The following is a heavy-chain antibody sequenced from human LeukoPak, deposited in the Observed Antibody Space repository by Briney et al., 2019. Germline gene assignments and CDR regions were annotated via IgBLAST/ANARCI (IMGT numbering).Heavy chain of an antibody. D-gene: IGHD3-10*01. V-gene: IGHV4-34*01. CDR3: ARGHLGLSP. J-gene: IGHJ5*02. CDR1: GASFSGYH. CDR2: FNNRGPT. Sequence: PSETLSLTCTVSGASFSGYHWTWIRQPPGKGLEWIGYFNNRGPTNYNPSLKGRVIISVDTAMDQISLKLTSVTAADTAVYYCARGHLGLSPWGQGTLVTVSS.